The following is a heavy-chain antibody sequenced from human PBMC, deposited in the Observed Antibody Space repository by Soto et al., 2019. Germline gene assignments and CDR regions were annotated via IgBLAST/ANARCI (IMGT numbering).Heavy chain of an antibody. CDR2: INPKTAAT. Sequence: QVQLVQSGAEVKKSGASVKVSCKPSGYSFSDYFIQWVRQAPGQGLEWVAWINPKTAATNYAKKFQGRVSLTWDTSSTTAYMELPRLRPDDTAVYYCARGGPDLATIGSFDYWGQGTLVTVSS. J-gene: IGHJ4*02. CDR1: GYSFSDYF. D-gene: IGHD3-16*01. V-gene: IGHV1-2*02. CDR3: ARGGPDLATIGSFDY.